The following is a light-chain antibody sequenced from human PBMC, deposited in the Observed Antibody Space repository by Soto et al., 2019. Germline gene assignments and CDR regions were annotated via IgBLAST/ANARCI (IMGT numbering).Light chain of an antibody. CDR3: QQYGSSPT. CDR2: DVS. Sequence: EIVLTQSPGTLSLTRGERATLSCRSSQSVSSSYLAWYQQKPGQAPRLLIYDVSSRATGIPDRFSGSGSGTDFTLTISRLEPEDFAVYYCQQYGSSPTFGQGTKVEIK. J-gene: IGKJ1*01. CDR1: QSVSSSY. V-gene: IGKV3-20*01.